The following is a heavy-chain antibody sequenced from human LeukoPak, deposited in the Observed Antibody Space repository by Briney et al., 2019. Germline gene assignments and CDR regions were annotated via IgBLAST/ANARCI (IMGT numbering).Heavy chain of an antibody. V-gene: IGHV4-59*01. D-gene: IGHD2-15*01. J-gene: IGHJ4*02. Sequence: KASETLSLTCTVSGGSISSYYWSWIRQPPGKGLEWIGYIYYSGSTNYNPSLKSRVTISVDTSKNQFSLKLSSVTAADTAAYYCARGGYRGGASPFDYWGQGTLVTVSS. CDR1: GGSISSYY. CDR2: IYYSGST. CDR3: ARGGYRGGASPFDY.